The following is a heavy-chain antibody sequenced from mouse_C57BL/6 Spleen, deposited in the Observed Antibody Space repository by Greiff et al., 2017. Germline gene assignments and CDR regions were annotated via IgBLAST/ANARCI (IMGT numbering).Heavy chain of an antibody. Sequence: EVKLVESGGGLVQPGGSLSLSCAASGFTFTDYYMSWVRQPPGKALEWLGFIRNKANGYTTEYSASVKGRFTISRDNSQSILYLQMNALRAEDSATYYCARYYYGSSDVGYFDVWGTGTTVTVSA. J-gene: IGHJ1*03. CDR1: GFTFTDYY. CDR2: IRNKANGYTT. D-gene: IGHD1-1*01. V-gene: IGHV7-3*01. CDR3: ARYYYGSSDVGYFDV.